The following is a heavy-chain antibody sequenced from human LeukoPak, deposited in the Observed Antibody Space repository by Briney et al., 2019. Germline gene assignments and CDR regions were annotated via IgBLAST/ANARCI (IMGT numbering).Heavy chain of an antibody. CDR3: ARFIDIVVVPAAMSGVGYFDY. D-gene: IGHD2-2*01. J-gene: IGHJ4*02. V-gene: IGHV3-30*02. CDR1: GFTFSSYG. Sequence: GGSLRLSCAASGFTFSSYGMHWVRQAPGKGLEWVAFIRYDGSNKYYADSVKGRFNISRDNSKNTLYLQMNSLRAEDTAVYYCARFIDIVVVPAAMSGVGYFDYWGQGTLVTVSS. CDR2: IRYDGSNK.